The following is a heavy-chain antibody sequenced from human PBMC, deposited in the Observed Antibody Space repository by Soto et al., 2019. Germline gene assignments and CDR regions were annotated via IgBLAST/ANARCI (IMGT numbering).Heavy chain of an antibody. J-gene: IGHJ4*02. CDR3: AKELVREYTYGISY. Sequence: GGSLRLSCAASGFTFSSYTMNWVRQAPGKGLEWVSSISSSSSYIYYADSVKGRFTISRDNAKNSLYLQMNSLRAEDTAVYYCAKELVREYTYGISYWGPGTLVTVFS. CDR2: ISSSSSYI. CDR1: GFTFSSYT. V-gene: IGHV3-21*01. D-gene: IGHD5-18*01.